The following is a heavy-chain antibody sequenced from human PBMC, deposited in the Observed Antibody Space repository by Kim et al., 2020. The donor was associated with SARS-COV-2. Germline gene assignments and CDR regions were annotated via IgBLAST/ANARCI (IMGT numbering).Heavy chain of an antibody. D-gene: IGHD3-9*01. V-gene: IGHV1-24*01. Sequence: ASVKVSCKVSGYTLTELSMHWVRQAPGKGLEWMGGFDPEDGETIYAQKFQGRVTMTEDTSTDTAYMELSSLRSEDTAVYYCATGEGLRDFDWPPGYWGQGTLVTVSS. CDR3: ATGEGLRDFDWPPGY. J-gene: IGHJ4*02. CDR2: FDPEDGET. CDR1: GYTLTELS.